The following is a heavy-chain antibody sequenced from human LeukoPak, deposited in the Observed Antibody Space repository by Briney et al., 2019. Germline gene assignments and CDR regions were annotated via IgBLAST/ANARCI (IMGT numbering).Heavy chain of an antibody. Sequence: SVKVSCKASGGTFSSYAISWVRQAPGQGLEWMGRIIPIFGTANYAQKFQGRVTITTDESTSTAYMELSSLRPEDTAVYYCARWGYCSSTSCSSPHFDYWGQGTLVTVSS. V-gene: IGHV1-69*05. J-gene: IGHJ4*02. CDR1: GGTFSSYA. CDR3: ARWGYCSSTSCSSPHFDY. D-gene: IGHD2-2*01. CDR2: IIPIFGTA.